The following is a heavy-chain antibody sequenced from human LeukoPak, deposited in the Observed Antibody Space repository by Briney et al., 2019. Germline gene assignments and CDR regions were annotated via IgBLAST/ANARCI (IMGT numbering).Heavy chain of an antibody. D-gene: IGHD5-12*01. Sequence: SETLSLTCAVYGGSFSGYYWSWIRQPPGKGLEWIGEINHSGSTNYNPSLKSRVTISVDTSKNQFSLKLSSVTAADTAVYYCARAFGVATIVPAVNWFDPWGQGTLGTVSS. CDR3: ARAFGVATIVPAVNWFDP. CDR1: GGSFSGYY. V-gene: IGHV4-34*01. CDR2: INHSGST. J-gene: IGHJ5*02.